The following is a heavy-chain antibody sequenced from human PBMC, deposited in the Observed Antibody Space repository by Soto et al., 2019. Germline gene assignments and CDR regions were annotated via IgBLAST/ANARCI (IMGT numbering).Heavy chain of an antibody. J-gene: IGHJ6*02. D-gene: IGHD2-21*02. V-gene: IGHV4-30-4*01. Sequence: QVQLQESGPGLVKPSETLSLTCTVSGGSISSGDYYWTWIRQPPGKGLEWIGYIYHSGSTSYHPSVRGRVTMSIATSKNQFSLKLTSVTAADTAVYYCSRLYGDLYSSFGMDVWGQGTTVTVSS. CDR3: SRLYGDLYSSFGMDV. CDR2: IYHSGST. CDR1: GGSISSGDYY.